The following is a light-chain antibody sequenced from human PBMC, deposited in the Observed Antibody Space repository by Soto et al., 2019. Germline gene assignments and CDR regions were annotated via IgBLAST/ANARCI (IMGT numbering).Light chain of an antibody. CDR3: SSFTSSHTWV. CDR2: EVT. Sequence: QSVLTQPASVSGSPGQSIAISCTGTTSDVGGYDYVSWYQQHPGKAPKVIIYEVTNRPSGVSTRFSGSKSGNTASLTISGLQADDEADYYCSSFTSSHTWVFGGGTQLTVL. V-gene: IGLV2-14*01. CDR1: TSDVGGYDY. J-gene: IGLJ3*02.